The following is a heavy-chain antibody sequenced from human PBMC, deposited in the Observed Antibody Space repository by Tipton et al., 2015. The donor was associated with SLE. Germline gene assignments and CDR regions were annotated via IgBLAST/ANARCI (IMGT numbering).Heavy chain of an antibody. CDR3: AKSGYYGSGIFDTFDL. V-gene: IGHV4-59*04. J-gene: IGHJ3*01. Sequence: TLSLTCTVSGGSIGNNYWNWIRQSPGKGLEWIGSIFHSGSAYYNPSLESRVTMSVDTSKNECSVRVRSVTAADTAVYYCAKSGYYGSGIFDTFDLWGQGTMVTVSS. CDR2: IFHSGSA. D-gene: IGHD3-10*01. CDR1: GGSIGNNY.